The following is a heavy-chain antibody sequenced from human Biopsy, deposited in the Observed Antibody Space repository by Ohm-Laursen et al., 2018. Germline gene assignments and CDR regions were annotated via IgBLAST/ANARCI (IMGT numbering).Heavy chain of an antibody. Sequence: SLRLSCTASGFTFTSYAMHWVRQAPGKGLERVAVISYDGSGEYYADSLQGRFIISRDNSKNTLYLQMNSLRGEDTAVYYCAKCMTGGSNYYFHHCGQGTLVTVSS. CDR3: AKCMTGGSNYYFHH. CDR2: ISYDGSGE. D-gene: IGHD2-8*01. CDR1: GFTFTSYA. V-gene: IGHV3-30*18. J-gene: IGHJ4*02.